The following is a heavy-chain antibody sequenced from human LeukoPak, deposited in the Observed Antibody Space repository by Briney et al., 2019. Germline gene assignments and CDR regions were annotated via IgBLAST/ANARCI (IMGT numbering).Heavy chain of an antibody. CDR2: IIPIFGTA. V-gene: IGHV1-69*05. CDR1: GGTFSSYA. J-gene: IGHJ6*03. Sequence: GASVKVSCKASGGTFSSYAISWVRQAPGQGLEWMGGIIPIFGTANYAQKFQGRVTITTDESTSTAYMELSSLRSEDTAVYYCARGDGYGYYYYYMDVWGKGTTVTVSS. D-gene: IGHD5-24*01. CDR3: ARGDGYGYYYYYMDV.